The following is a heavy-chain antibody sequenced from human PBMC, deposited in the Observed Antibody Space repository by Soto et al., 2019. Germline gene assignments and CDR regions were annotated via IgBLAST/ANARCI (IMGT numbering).Heavy chain of an antibody. J-gene: IGHJ3*02. CDR3: VQGDYYGSGSGAFDI. CDR1: GFSLSTSGVG. D-gene: IGHD3-10*01. CDR2: IYWDDDK. Sequence: QITLKESGPTLVKPTQTLTLTCTFSGFSLSTSGVGVGWIRQPPGKALEWLALIYWDDDKRYSPSLKSRLTITKDTSKNQVVLTMTNMDPVDTATYYYVQGDYYGSGSGAFDIWGQGTMVTVSS. V-gene: IGHV2-5*02.